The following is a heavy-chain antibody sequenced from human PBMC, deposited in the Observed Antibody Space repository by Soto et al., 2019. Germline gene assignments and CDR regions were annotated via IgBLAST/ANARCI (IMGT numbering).Heavy chain of an antibody. V-gene: IGHV1-24*01. J-gene: IGHJ6*02. D-gene: IGHD1-7*01. CDR3: ATRAHQKLELRRLGYYYYGMDV. Sequence: GASVKVSCKVSGYTLTELSMHWVRQAPGKGLEWMGGFDPEDGETIYAQKFQGRVTMTEDTSTDTAYMELSSLRSEDTAVYYCATRAHQKLELRRLGYYYYGMDVWGQGTTVTVSS. CDR2: FDPEDGET. CDR1: GYTLTELS.